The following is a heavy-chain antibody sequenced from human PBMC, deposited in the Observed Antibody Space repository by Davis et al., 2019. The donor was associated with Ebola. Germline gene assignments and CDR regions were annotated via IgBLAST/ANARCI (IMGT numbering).Heavy chain of an antibody. CDR3: ARVRNKQLVGSDY. CDR1: GDSFTSHW. D-gene: IGHD6-6*01. J-gene: IGHJ4*02. V-gene: IGHV5-51*01. CDR2: IYTGDSDT. Sequence: GESLKISCKDSGDSFTSHWIGWVRQMPGKGLDWMGIIYTGDSDTRYSPSFRGQVTISADKSMKTAFLQWSSLKASDTAMYYCARVRNKQLVGSDYWGQGTLVTVSS.